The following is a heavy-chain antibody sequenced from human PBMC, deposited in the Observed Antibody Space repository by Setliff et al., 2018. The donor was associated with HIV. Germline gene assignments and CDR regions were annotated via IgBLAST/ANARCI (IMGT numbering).Heavy chain of an antibody. Sequence: PGESLKISCKGSGYSFTSYWISWVRQMPGKGLEWMGRIDPSDSYTNYSPSFQGHVTISADKSISTAYLQWSSLKASDTAMYYCARYYYDSSSRSYYYYHYMDVWGKGTTVTVSS. V-gene: IGHV5-10-1*01. CDR1: GYSFTSYW. CDR2: IDPSDSYT. D-gene: IGHD3-22*01. CDR3: ARYYYDSSSRSYYYYHYMDV. J-gene: IGHJ6*03.